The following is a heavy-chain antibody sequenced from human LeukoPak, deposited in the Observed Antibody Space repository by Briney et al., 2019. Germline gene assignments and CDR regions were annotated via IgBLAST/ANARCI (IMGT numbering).Heavy chain of an antibody. CDR3: ARMDRGWSYDY. CDR2: INPSGGSS. V-gene: IGHV1-46*01. D-gene: IGHD2-15*01. CDR1: GYTFTDYY. J-gene: IGHJ4*02. Sequence: ASVKVSCKASGYTFTDYYMHWVRQAPGQGLEWMGIINPSGGSSSYAQKFQGRVTMTRDMSTSTVYMELSSLRSEDTAVYYCARMDRGWSYDYWGQGTLVTVSS.